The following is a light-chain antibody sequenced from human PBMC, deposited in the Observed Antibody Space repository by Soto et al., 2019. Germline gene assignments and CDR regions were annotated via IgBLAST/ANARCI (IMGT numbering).Light chain of an antibody. CDR2: GAY. CDR3: QQYNNWTPWT. CDR1: QSVSSN. V-gene: IGKV3-15*01. J-gene: IGKJ1*01. Sequence: ERVMTQSPATLSVSPGERATLSCRASQSVSSNLAWYQQKPGQAPRLLIYGAYTRATGIPARFSGSGSGTEFTLTISSLQSEDFAVYYCQQYNNWTPWTFGQGTKVELK.